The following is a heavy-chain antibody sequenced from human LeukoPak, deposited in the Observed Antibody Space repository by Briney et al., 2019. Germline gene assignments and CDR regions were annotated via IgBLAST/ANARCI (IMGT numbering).Heavy chain of an antibody. J-gene: IGHJ5*02. V-gene: IGHV3-48*03. Sequence: GGSLRLSCAASGFTFSSSEMNWVRQAPGKGLEWVSYIGSSGNAIYYADSVRGRFTLSRDNAKNSLYLQMNSLRVEDTAVYYCARRRDWFDPWGQGTLVTVSS. CDR1: GFTFSSSE. CDR2: IGSSGNAI. CDR3: ARRRDWFDP.